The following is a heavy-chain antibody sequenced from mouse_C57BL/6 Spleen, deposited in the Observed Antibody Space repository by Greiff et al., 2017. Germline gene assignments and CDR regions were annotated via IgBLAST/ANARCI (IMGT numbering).Heavy chain of an antibody. V-gene: IGHV5-9-1*02. D-gene: IGHD2-4*01. CDR3: TTYDYDEGYAMDY. CDR2: ISSGGDYI. J-gene: IGHJ4*01. Sequence: EVKLMESGEGLVKPGGSLKLSCAASGFTFSSYAMSWVRQTPEKRLEWVAYISSGGDYIYYADTVKGRFTISRDNARNTLYLQMSSLKSEDTAMYYCTTYDYDEGYAMDYWGQGTSVTVSS. CDR1: GFTFSSYA.